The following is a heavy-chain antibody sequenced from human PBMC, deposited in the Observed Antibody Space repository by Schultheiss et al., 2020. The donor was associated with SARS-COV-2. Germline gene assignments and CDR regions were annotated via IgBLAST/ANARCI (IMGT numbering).Heavy chain of an antibody. Sequence: GGSLRLSCKASGGTFSSYAISWVRQAPGQGLEWMGGIIPIFGTANYAQKFQGRVTITTDESTSTAYMELSSLRSEDTAVYYCATRYVLRFLEWLPFDYWGQGTLVTVSS. D-gene: IGHD3-3*01. J-gene: IGHJ4*02. CDR2: IIPIFGTA. CDR3: ATRYVLRFLEWLPFDY. CDR1: GGTFSSYA. V-gene: IGHV1-69*05.